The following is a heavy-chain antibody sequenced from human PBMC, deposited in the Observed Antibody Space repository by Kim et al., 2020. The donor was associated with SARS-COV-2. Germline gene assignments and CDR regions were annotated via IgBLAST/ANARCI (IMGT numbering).Heavy chain of an antibody. CDR1: GGSFSGYY. J-gene: IGHJ5*02. CDR2: INHSGST. CDR3: ARLTFKTPYYYGSGIKGGWFDP. D-gene: IGHD3-10*01. Sequence: SETLSLTCAVYGGSFSGYYWSWIRQPPGKGLEWIGEINHSGSTNYNPSLKSRVTISVDTSKNQFSLKLSSVTAADTAVYYCARLTFKTPYYYGSGIKGGWFDPWGQGTLVTVSS. V-gene: IGHV4-34*01.